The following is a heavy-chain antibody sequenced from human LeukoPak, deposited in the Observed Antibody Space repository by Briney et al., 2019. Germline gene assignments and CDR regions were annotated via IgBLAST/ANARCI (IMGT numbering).Heavy chain of an antibody. V-gene: IGHV3-30*18. J-gene: IGHJ6*02. CDR2: ISYDGSNK. CDR3: AKSERGSSWYVGYYYYYGMDV. D-gene: IGHD6-13*01. CDR1: GFTFSSYG. Sequence: PGGSLRLSCAASGFTFSSYGMHWVRQAPSKGLEWVAVISYDGSNKYYADSVKGRFTISRDNSKNTLYLQMNSLRAEDTAVYYCAKSERGSSWYVGYYYYYGMDVWGQGTTVTVSS.